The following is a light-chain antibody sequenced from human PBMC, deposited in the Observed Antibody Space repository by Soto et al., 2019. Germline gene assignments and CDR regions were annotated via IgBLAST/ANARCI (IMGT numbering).Light chain of an antibody. CDR1: TGDVTSGHY. Sequence: QAVVTQEPSLTVSPGGTVTLTCGSSTGDVTSGHYPYWFQQKPGQAPRTLIFDTSNKHSWTPARFSGSLLRGKAALTLSGAQPDDEDDYYCLLTYSGARVFGTGTQLTVL. CDR3: LLTYSGARV. CDR2: DTS. J-gene: IGLJ1*01. V-gene: IGLV7-46*01.